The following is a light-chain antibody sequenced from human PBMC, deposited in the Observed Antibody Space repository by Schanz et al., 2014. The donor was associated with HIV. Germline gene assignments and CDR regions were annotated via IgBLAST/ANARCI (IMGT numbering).Light chain of an antibody. CDR3: CSYTGSGTLV. V-gene: IGLV2-11*01. J-gene: IGLJ2*01. Sequence: QSALTQPRSVSGSPGQSVTISCTGTSSDVGGYNYVSWYQQHPGKAPKLMIYEGTKRPSGVSDRFSGSKSGNTASLTISGLQAEDEADYYCCSYTGSGTLVFGGGTKLTVL. CDR1: SSDVGGYNY. CDR2: EGT.